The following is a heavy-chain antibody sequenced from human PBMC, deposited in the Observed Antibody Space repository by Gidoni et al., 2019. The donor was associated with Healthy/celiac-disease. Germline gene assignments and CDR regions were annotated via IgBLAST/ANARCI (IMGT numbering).Heavy chain of an antibody. CDR3: VGGQRYSRFDY. Sequence: EVQLVESGGGLVQPGGSLRRSCSASGFTFSSYAMHWVRQAPGKGLEYVSAISSNGGSTYYADSVKGRFTISRDNSKNTLYLQMSSLRAEDTAVYYCVGGQRYSRFDYWGQGTLVTVSS. D-gene: IGHD5-18*01. J-gene: IGHJ4*02. CDR2: ISSNGGST. CDR1: GFTFSSYA. V-gene: IGHV3-64D*09.